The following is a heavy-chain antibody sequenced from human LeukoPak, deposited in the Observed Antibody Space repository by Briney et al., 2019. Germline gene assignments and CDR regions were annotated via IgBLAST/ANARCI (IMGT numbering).Heavy chain of an antibody. D-gene: IGHD3-16*02. V-gene: IGHV1-3*01. CDR2: INAGNGDT. CDR1: GYTFTSYA. J-gene: IGHJ6*02. CDR3: AAVKVPYDMDV. Sequence: ASVKVSCKASGYTFTSYAMHWVRQAPGQRLEWLGWINAGNGDTKYSQNFQGRLTITRDTSANTAYMELSSLRSEDTAVYYCAAVKVPYDMDVWGQGTTVTVSS.